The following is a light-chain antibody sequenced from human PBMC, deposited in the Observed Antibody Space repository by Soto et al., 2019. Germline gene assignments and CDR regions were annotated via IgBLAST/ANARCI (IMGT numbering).Light chain of an antibody. CDR1: TSRVANIF. CDR2: DDI. CDR3: GSWDSSLTANV. Sequence: QSVLTQPPSVSAAPGQKVAISFSGTTSRVANIFVSWYQQFPGKAPYLLIYDDIRRPSGIPDRFSASRSGTSATLGITGLQTGVEADYYCGSWDSSLTANVFGTGTKVTVL. V-gene: IGLV1-51*01. J-gene: IGLJ1*01.